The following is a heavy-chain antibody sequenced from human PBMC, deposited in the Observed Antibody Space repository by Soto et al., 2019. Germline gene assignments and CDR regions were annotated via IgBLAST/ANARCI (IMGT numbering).Heavy chain of an antibody. J-gene: IGHJ4*02. CDR1: GFTFSDSY. Sequence: QVQLVESGGGLVKPGGSLRLSCAASGFTFSDSYMSWIRQVPGKGLEWVSYISARGSNIYYADSVKGRFSISRDNAKSSLYLEMHRLRADAPAVYYCASLPEGRQIVLDYWGQGTQVTVSS. D-gene: IGHD3-16*02. CDR2: ISARGSNI. V-gene: IGHV3-11*01. CDR3: ASLPEGRQIVLDY.